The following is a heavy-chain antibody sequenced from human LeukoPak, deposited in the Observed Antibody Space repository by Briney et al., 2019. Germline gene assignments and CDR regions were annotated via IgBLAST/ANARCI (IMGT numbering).Heavy chain of an antibody. V-gene: IGHV1-8*01. J-gene: IGHJ4*02. CDR1: GYTFTSYD. Sequence: ASVKVSCKASGYTFTSYDINWVRQATGQGLEWMGWMNPNSGNTGYAQKFQGRVTMTRNTSISTAYMELSSLRSEDTAVYYCARGPYYYGSGSYPGIDYWGQGTLVTVSS. CDR3: ARGPYYYGSGSYPGIDY. D-gene: IGHD3-10*01. CDR2: MNPNSGNT.